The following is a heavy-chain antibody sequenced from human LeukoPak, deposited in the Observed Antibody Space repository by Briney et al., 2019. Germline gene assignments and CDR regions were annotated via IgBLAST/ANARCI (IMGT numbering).Heavy chain of an antibody. Sequence: GGSLRLSCAASGFTFSSYGMHWVRQAPGKGLEWVAFIRYDGSDIYYADSVKGRFILSRDNSRNTLSLEMNSLRAEDTAVYYCAKDHVGTWSALDYWGQGTLVTVSS. CDR2: IRYDGSDI. CDR3: AKDHVGTWSALDY. V-gene: IGHV3-30*02. J-gene: IGHJ4*02. D-gene: IGHD6-13*01. CDR1: GFTFSSYG.